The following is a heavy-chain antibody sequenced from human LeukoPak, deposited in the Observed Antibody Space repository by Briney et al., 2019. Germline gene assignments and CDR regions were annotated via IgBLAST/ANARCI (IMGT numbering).Heavy chain of an antibody. CDR3: ARSDRLDP. Sequence: GGSLRLSCATSGFNFSPYWMHWVRQAPGKGLVWVSRIKGDGSSTTYADSVKGRFTISRDNAKNTLYLQMNSLRDEDTAVYYCARSDRLDPWGQGTLVTVSS. CDR1: GFNFSPYW. J-gene: IGHJ5*02. D-gene: IGHD1-14*01. CDR2: IKGDGSST. V-gene: IGHV3-74*01.